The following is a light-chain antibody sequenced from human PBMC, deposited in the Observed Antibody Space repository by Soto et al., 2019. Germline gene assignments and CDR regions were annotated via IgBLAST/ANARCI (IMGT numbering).Light chain of an antibody. CDR1: QSVRSSY. Sequence: EIVLTQSPGTLSLSPGERATLSCRASQSVRSSYLAWYQQKPGQAPRLLIYGASSRANGIPDRFSGSGSETDFTLTISRLEPEDFAVYYCLQYGSSLPLTFGGGTKVEIK. J-gene: IGKJ4*01. CDR2: GAS. V-gene: IGKV3-20*01. CDR3: LQYGSSLPLT.